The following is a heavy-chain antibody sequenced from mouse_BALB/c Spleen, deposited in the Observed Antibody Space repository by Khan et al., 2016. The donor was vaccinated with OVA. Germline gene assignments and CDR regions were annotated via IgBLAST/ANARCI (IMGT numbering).Heavy chain of an antibody. CDR2: IWAGGST. J-gene: IGHJ2*01. CDR1: GFSFNSHG. Sequence: VQPEPSGPGLVAPSPNLSITFTVSGFSFNSHGVPRVRQPPGKGPEWPGVIWAGGSTNYNSALMVRLSISKDNSKSQVFLKMNSLQTDDTAMYYCARLEDIWGQGTTLTVSS. CDR3: ARLEDI. D-gene: IGHD1-3*01. V-gene: IGHV2-9*02.